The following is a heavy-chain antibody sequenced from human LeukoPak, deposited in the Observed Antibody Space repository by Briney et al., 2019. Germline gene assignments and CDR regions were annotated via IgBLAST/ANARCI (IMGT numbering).Heavy chain of an antibody. Sequence: ASVKVSCKASGGTFSSYAISWVRQAPGQGLEWMGGIIPIFGTANYAQKFQGRVTITTDESTSTAYMELSSLRSEDTAVYYCARAASQVPAAQNWFDPWGQGTLVTVSS. J-gene: IGHJ5*02. CDR2: IIPIFGTA. CDR3: ARAASQVPAAQNWFDP. D-gene: IGHD2-2*01. CDR1: GGTFSSYA. V-gene: IGHV1-69*05.